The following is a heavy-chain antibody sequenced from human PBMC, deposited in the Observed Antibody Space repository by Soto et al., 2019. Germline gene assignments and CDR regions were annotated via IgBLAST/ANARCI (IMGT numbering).Heavy chain of an antibody. D-gene: IGHD6-13*01. CDR3: VRIHESATGITWFDP. CDR2: INAANGDT. Sequence: ASVKVSCKASGYTFTSYGIHWVRQAPGQRLEWMGWINAANGDTKYSPKFQGRVTITRDTSASTAYMELSSLRSEDTAVYYCVRIHESATGITWFDPWGQGTLVTVSS. V-gene: IGHV1-3*01. J-gene: IGHJ5*02. CDR1: GYTFTSYG.